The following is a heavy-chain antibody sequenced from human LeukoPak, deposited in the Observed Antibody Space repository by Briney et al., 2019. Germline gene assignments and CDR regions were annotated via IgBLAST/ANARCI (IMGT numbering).Heavy chain of an antibody. CDR3: AKRDLPY. J-gene: IGHJ4*02. Sequence: GGSLRLSCAASGFTFSSYAMNWVRQAPGKGLEWVSIISGNADSTHYADSVKGRFTISRDSSKNTLYLQMTTLRADDTAVYYCAKRDLPYWGQGTLVTVSS. CDR2: ISGNADST. CDR1: GFTFSSYA. V-gene: IGHV3-23*01.